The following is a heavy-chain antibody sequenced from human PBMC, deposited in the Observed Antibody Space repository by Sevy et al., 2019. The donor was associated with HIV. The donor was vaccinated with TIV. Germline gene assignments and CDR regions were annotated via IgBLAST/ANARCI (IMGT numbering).Heavy chain of an antibody. J-gene: IGHJ6*02. CDR1: GFTFTSSA. V-gene: IGHV1-58*01. D-gene: IGHD5-18*01. Sequence: ASVKVSCKASGFTFTSSAVQWVRQARGQRLEWIGWIVVGSGNTNYAQKFQERVTITRDMSTSTAYMELSSLRSEDMAVYYCAAGRDTAMVASAAYYYGMDVWGQGTTVTVSS. CDR2: IVVGSGNT. CDR3: AAGRDTAMVASAAYYYGMDV.